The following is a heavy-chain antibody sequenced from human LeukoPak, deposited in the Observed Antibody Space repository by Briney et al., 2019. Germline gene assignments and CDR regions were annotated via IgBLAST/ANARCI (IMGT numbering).Heavy chain of an antibody. D-gene: IGHD1-7*01. J-gene: IGHJ4*02. CDR3: ASQTGTTSGSLY. CDR2: INHSGST. CDR1: GGSFSGYY. V-gene: IGHV4-34*01. Sequence: SETLSLTCAVYGGSFSGYYWSWIRQPPGKGLEWIGEINHSGSTNCNPSLKSRVTISVDTSKNQFSLKLSSVTAADTAVYYCASQTGTTSGSLYWGQGTLVTVSS.